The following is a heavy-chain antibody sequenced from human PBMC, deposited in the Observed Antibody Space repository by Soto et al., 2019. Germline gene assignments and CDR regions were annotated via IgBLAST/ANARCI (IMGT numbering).Heavy chain of an antibody. V-gene: IGHV1-8*01. D-gene: IGHD3-3*01. J-gene: IGHJ6*03. CDR3: ARDYDFWSGYANYYYYCMDV. CDR2: MNPNSGNT. Sequence: ASVKVSCKASGYTFTSYDINWVRQATGQGLEWMGWMNPNSGNTGYAQKFQGRVTMTRNTSISTAYMELSSLRSEDTAVYYCARDYDFWSGYANYYYYCMDVWGKGTTVTVSS. CDR1: GYTFTSYD.